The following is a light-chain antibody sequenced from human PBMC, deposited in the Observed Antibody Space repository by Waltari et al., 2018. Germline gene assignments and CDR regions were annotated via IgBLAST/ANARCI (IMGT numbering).Light chain of an antibody. V-gene: IGKV3-20*01. CDR3: QQYSSSPLT. CDR1: QSVNNY. J-gene: IGKJ3*01. Sequence: EIVLTQSPGTLSLSPGERATLSCRASQSVNNYLAWFQQKPGQAPRLLIHGASSRATGIPDRIIVSGSGTDFTLTISGLEPQDFAVYYCQQYSSSPLTFGPGTKVDIK. CDR2: GAS.